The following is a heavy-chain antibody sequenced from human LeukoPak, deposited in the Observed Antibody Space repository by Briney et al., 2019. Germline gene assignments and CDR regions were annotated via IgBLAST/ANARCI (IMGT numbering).Heavy chain of an antibody. J-gene: IGHJ6*03. D-gene: IGHD6-13*01. CDR2: MYHSGST. Sequence: KPSETLSLTCAVSGYPISSGYYWGWLRQPPGKGLEGVGCMYHSGSTYYNPSLKSRVTISVDTSKNQFSLKLSSVTAADTAVYCCARQGGSSSPYYYYYMDVWGKGTTVTVSS. CDR3: ARQGGSSSPYYYYYMDV. CDR1: GYPISSGYY. V-gene: IGHV4-38-2*01.